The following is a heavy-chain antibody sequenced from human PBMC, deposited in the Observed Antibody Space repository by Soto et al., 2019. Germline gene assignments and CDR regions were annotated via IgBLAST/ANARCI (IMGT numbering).Heavy chain of an antibody. J-gene: IGHJ4*02. D-gene: IGHD6-13*01. V-gene: IGHV3-30-3*01. CDR2: ISYDGNNK. Sequence: QVQLVESGGGVVQPGNSLRLSCAGSGFPFSAEAMHWVRQAPGKGLEWVAAISYDGNNKNHADSVKGRFTVSRDNPKNTLYLQIYSLRPEDTAVYYCARDYSSGWCLDYWGQGSLVTVSS. CDR3: ARDYSSGWCLDY. CDR1: GFPFSAEA.